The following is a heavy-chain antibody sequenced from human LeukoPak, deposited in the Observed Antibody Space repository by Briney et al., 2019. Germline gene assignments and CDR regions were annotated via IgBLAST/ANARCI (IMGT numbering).Heavy chain of an antibody. CDR3: AGVEGGDWFDP. V-gene: IGHV3-30*02. D-gene: IGHD3-16*01. J-gene: IGHJ5*02. CDR1: GFTFSSYV. CDR2: IRYDGSNK. Sequence: GGSLRLSCAASGFTFSSYVMHWVRQAPGKGLEWVAFIRYDGSNKYYADSVKGRFTISRDNSKNTLYLQMNSLRPEDTAVYYCAGVEGGDWFDPWGQGTLVTVSS.